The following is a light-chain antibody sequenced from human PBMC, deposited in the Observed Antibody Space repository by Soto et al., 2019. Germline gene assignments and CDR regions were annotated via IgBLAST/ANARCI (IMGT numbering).Light chain of an antibody. Sequence: ENLLTQSPGTLSLSPGERATLSCRASQSISRTYLAWYQQKPGQPPRLLMYGASNRATGIPDRFSGSGSGTDFTLIISRLYPEEFAVYYRQQYGLSPPLTFGGGTKVEIK. CDR3: QQYGLSPPLT. CDR2: GAS. V-gene: IGKV3-20*01. J-gene: IGKJ4*01. CDR1: QSISRTY.